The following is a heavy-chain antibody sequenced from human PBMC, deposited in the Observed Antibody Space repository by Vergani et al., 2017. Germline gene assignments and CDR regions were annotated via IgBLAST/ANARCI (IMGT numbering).Heavy chain of an antibody. V-gene: IGHV4-34*01. CDR1: GGSFSGYY. J-gene: IGHJ3*02. CDR2: ISRRGST. Sequence: QVQLQQWGAGLLKPSETLSLTCAVYGGSFSGYYWSWIRQSPGKGLEWIGEISRRGSTNYNPSLKSRVTISVDTSKNQFSLKLSSVTAADTAIYYRAREWLVARGAFDIWGQGTMVTVSS. D-gene: IGHD6-19*01. CDR3: AREWLVARGAFDI.